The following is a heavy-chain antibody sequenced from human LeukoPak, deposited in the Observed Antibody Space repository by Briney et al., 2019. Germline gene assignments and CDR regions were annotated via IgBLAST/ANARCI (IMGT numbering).Heavy chain of an antibody. D-gene: IGHD6-13*01. J-gene: IGHJ4*02. CDR1: GFTFSSYS. Sequence: GGSLRLSCAASGFTFSSYSMNWVRQAPGEGLEWVSYISSSSSTIYYADSVKGRFTISRDNSKNTLYLQMISLRAEDTAVYYCAREGGGSSWSSLDYWGQGTLVTVSS. CDR3: AREGGGSSWSSLDY. CDR2: ISSSSSTI. V-gene: IGHV3-48*01.